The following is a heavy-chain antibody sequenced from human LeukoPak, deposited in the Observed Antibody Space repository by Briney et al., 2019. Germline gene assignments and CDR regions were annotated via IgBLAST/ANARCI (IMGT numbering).Heavy chain of an antibody. D-gene: IGHD2-21*01. CDR1: GYTFTSYG. CDR3: ARERVYCGGDCYPPDY. Sequence: ASVKVSCKASGYTFTSYGISWVRQAPGQGLEWMGWISAYNGNTNYAQKFQGRVTMTRDTSISTAYMELSRLRSDDTAVYYCARERVYCGGDCYPPDYWGQGTLVTVSS. J-gene: IGHJ4*02. CDR2: ISAYNGNT. V-gene: IGHV1-18*01.